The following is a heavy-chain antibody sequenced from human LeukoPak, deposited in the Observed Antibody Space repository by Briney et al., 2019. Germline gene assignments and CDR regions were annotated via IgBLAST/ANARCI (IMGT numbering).Heavy chain of an antibody. J-gene: IGHJ5*02. V-gene: IGHV3-53*01. CDR1: GFTVSSNY. D-gene: IGHD1-26*01. Sequence: QPGGSLRLSCAASGFTVSSNYMSWVRQAPGKGPEWVSVIYSGGSTYYADSVKGRFTISRDNSKSTLYTQMNSLRAEDTAVYYCASWTYEGIVGATNGWFDPWGQGTLVTVSS. CDR3: ASWTYEGIVGATNGWFDP. CDR2: IYSGGST.